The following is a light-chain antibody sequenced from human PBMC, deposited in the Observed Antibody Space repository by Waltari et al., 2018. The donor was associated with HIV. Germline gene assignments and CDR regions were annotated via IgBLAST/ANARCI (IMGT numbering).Light chain of an antibody. V-gene: IGLV2-23*01. CDR1: RSYVGCFKL. J-gene: IGLJ3*02. CDR3: CSYAGSSTSWV. CDR2: EGS. Sequence: QSALTQPASVSGSSGQSITIPCTGTRSYVGCFKLVSWFQQNPAKAPKLRIYEGSKRPSGVSNRFSGSKSGNTASLTISGLQAEDEADYYCCSYAGSSTSWVFGGGTKLTVL.